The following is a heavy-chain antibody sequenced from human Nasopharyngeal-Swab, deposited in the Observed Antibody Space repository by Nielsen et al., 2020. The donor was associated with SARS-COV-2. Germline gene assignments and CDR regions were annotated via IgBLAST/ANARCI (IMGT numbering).Heavy chain of an antibody. CDR2: ISAYNGNT. CDR1: AYTFTSYG. V-gene: IGHV1-18*01. CDR3: ARTRIAGREYYFDY. J-gene: IGHJ4*02. D-gene: IGHD6-13*01. Sequence: SVKVSCKASAYTFTSYGISWVRQAPGQGLEWMGWISAYNGNTNYAQKLQGRVTMTTNTSTRKAYMELRSLRSDDTAVYYCARTRIAGREYYFDYWGQGTLVTVSS.